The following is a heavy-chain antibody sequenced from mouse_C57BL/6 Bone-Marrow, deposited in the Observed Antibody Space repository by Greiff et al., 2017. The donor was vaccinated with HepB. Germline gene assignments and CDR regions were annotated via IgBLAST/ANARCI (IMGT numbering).Heavy chain of an antibody. D-gene: IGHD1-1*01. CDR1: GYTFTDYN. V-gene: IGHV1-18*01. CDR2: INPNNGGT. Sequence: EVQLQQSGPELVKPGASVKIPCKASGYTFTDYNMDWVKQSHGKSLEWIGDINPNNGGTIYNQKFKGKATLTVDKSSSTAYMELRSLTSEDTAVYYCAINYGSSYRFAYWGQGTLVTVSA. J-gene: IGHJ3*01. CDR3: AINYGSSYRFAY.